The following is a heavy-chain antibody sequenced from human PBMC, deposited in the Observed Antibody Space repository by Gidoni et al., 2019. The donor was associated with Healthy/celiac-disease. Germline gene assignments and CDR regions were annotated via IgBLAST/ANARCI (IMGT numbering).Heavy chain of an antibody. V-gene: IGHV1-69*01. CDR3: ARESGITIFGVVTNNWFDP. J-gene: IGHJ5*02. CDR2: IIPIFGTA. Sequence: QVQLVQSGAEVKKPGSSVKVSCKASGGTFSSYAISWVRQAPGQGLEWMGGIIPIFGTANYAQKFQGRVTITADESTSTAYMELSSLRSEDTAVYYCARESGITIFGVVTNNWFDPWGQGTLVTVSS. CDR1: GGTFSSYA. D-gene: IGHD3-3*01.